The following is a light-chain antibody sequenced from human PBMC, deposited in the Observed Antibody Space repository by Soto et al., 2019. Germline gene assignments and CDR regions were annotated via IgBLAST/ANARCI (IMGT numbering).Light chain of an antibody. Sequence: ETVLTQSPGTLSLSPGERATVSCRASQSVGGSSLAWYQQRPGRAPRLLIYDTSKRATGIPDRFSGSVSGTDFTLTISRLEPEDFAVYYCQQYQNSPRTFGQGTKVEIK. CDR1: QSVGGSS. CDR2: DTS. J-gene: IGKJ1*01. V-gene: IGKV3-20*01. CDR3: QQYQNSPRT.